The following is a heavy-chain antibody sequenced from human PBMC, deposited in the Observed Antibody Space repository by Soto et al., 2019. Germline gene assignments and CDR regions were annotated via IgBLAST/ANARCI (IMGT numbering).Heavy chain of an antibody. Sequence: QVQLQEPGPGLVKPSQTLSLTCTVSGGSISSGGYYWSWIRQHPGKGLEWIGYIYYSGSTYYNPSLKRRVTISVDKSKNQFSLKLSSVTAADTAVYYCARVFTIFGVVQYDYWGQGTLVTVTS. CDR1: GGSISSGGYY. CDR3: ARVFTIFGVVQYDY. V-gene: IGHV4-31*03. D-gene: IGHD3-3*01. CDR2: IYYSGST. J-gene: IGHJ4*02.